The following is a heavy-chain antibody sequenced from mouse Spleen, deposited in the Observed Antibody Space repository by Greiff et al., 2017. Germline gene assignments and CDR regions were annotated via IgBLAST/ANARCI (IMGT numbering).Heavy chain of an antibody. CDR2: INPNNGGT. CDR1: GYTFTDYN. V-gene: IGHV1-18*01. CDR3: ARSDYTAMDY. Sequence: EVQLQQSGPELVKPGASVKLPCKASGYTFTDYNMDWVKQSHGKSLEWIGDINPNNGGTIYNQKFKGKATLTVDKSSSTAYMELRRLTSEDTAVYYCARSDYTAMDYWGQGTSVTVSS. J-gene: IGHJ4*01. D-gene: IGHD2-4*01.